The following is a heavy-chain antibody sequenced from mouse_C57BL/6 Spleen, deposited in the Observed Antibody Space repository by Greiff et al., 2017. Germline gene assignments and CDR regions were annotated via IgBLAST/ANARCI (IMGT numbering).Heavy chain of an antibody. D-gene: IGHD2-3*01. J-gene: IGHJ2*01. CDR2: IYPRCGNT. CDR1: GYTFTSYG. CDR3: ARSEDGYYDYFDY. V-gene: IGHV1-81*01. Sequence: VQLQESGAELARPGASVKLSCKASGYTFTSYGISWVKQRTGQGLEWIGEIYPRCGNTYYNEKFKGKATLTADKSSSTAYMELRGLTSEDSAVYFCARSEDGYYDYFDYRGQGSTLTVSS.